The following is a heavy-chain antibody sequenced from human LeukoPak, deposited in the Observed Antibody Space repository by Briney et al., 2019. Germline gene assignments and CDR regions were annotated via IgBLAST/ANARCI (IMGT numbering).Heavy chain of an antibody. V-gene: IGHV5-51*01. CDR2: IFPGDSDT. Sequence: ESLKILCRRSGYTFTKYLFGGVRQMPRKDLEWMVTIFPGDSDTRYSPSFQGQVTISVDKSISTAYLQWSSLKASDTAIYYCARHHCTSTSCYPYYYYAMEVWGPGTKVTVSS. CDR3: ARHHCTSTSCYPYYYYAMEV. D-gene: IGHD2-2*01. CDR1: GYTFTKYL. J-gene: IGHJ6*02.